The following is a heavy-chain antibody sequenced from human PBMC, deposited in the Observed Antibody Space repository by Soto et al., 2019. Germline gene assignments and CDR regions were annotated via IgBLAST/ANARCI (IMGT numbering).Heavy chain of an antibody. CDR1: GYTFTSYG. CDR2: ISAYNGNT. D-gene: IGHD2-15*01. J-gene: IGHJ3*02. V-gene: IGHV1-18*01. Sequence: ASVKVSCKASGYTFTSYGISWVRQAPGQGLEWMGWISAYNGNTNYAQKLQGRVTMTTDASTSTAYMELRSLRSDDTAVYYCAREDAVVVVATDDAFDIWGQGTMVTVPS. CDR3: AREDAVVVVATDDAFDI.